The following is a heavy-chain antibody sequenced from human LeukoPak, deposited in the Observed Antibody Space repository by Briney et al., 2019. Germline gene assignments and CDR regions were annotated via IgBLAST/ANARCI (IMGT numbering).Heavy chain of an antibody. Sequence: GASVKVSCKAPGGTFSSYAISWVRQAPGQGLEWMGGIIPIFGTANYAQKFQGRVTITADKSTSTAYMELSSLRSEDTAVYYCARGVEAAAGTIYFDYWGQGTLVTVSS. D-gene: IGHD6-13*01. CDR1: GGTFSSYA. J-gene: IGHJ4*02. CDR3: ARGVEAAAGTIYFDY. CDR2: IIPIFGTA. V-gene: IGHV1-69*06.